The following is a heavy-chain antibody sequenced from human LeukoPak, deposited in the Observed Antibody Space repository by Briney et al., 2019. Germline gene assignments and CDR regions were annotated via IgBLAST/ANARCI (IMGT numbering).Heavy chain of an antibody. D-gene: IGHD6-13*01. V-gene: IGHV4-38-2*02. J-gene: IGHJ1*01. CDR1: GYSISSGYY. CDR3: ARVAAGIGFFQH. CDR2: IHHSGST. Sequence: PSETLSLTCIVSGYSISSGYYWGWIRQPPGKGLEWIGNIHHSGSTYYNPSLKSRVTISVDTSKNQLSLKLSSVTAADPAVYYCARVAAGIGFFQHWGQGTLVTVSS.